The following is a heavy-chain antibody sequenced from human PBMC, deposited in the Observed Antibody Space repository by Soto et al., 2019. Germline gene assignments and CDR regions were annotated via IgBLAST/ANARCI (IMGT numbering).Heavy chain of an antibody. D-gene: IGHD5-18*01. CDR3: AKEADMATAPLFDY. V-gene: IGHV3-30*18. J-gene: IGHJ4*02. CDR2: ISHDGSNK. Sequence: QVQLVESGGGVVQPGRSLRLSCAASGFTFSSYGMHWVRQAPGKGLEWVAVISHDGSNKNYADSVKGRFTISRDNSKNTLYLQMNSLRAEDTAVYYCAKEADMATAPLFDYWGQGTLVTVSS. CDR1: GFTFSSYG.